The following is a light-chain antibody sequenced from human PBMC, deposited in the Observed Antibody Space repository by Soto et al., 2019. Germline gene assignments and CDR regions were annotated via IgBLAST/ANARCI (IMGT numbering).Light chain of an antibody. V-gene: IGKV1-39*01. CDR1: QSISSH. CDR2: AAS. CDR3: QQSYSTPWT. Sequence: QMTQSPSSLSSSLGDRVTITCRASQSISSHLNWYQQKPGKAPKLLIYAASSLQSGVPSRFSGSVSGTDGSITISGLQTEDGSTYHCQQSYSTPWTFGQGTKVDIK. J-gene: IGKJ1*01.